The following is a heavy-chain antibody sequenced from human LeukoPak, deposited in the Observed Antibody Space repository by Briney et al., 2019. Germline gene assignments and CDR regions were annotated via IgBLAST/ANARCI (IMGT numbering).Heavy chain of an antibody. CDR1: GGSFSGYY. V-gene: IGHV4-34*01. J-gene: IGHJ4*02. D-gene: IGHD4-17*01. CDR3: ARGHYGDDFDY. Sequence: SETLSLTCAVYGGSFSGYYWSWIRQPPGKGLEWIGEINHSGSTNYNPSLKSRVTISVDTSKNQFSLKLSSVTAADTAVYYCARGHYGDDFDYWGQGTLSPSPQ. CDR2: INHSGST.